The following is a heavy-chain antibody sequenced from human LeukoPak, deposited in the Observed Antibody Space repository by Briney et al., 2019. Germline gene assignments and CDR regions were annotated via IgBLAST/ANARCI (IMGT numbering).Heavy chain of an antibody. D-gene: IGHD4-17*01. CDR3: ASKLTTGY. V-gene: IGHV3-66*01. CDR1: GLTVSSNY. J-gene: IGHJ4*02. CDR2: IYSGGTT. Sequence: GGSLRPSCVVSGLTVSSNYMSWVRQAPGKGLEWVSVIYSGGTTNYADSVKGRFIVHRDNSKNTLYLQMNSLRAEDTAVYYCASKLTTGYWGQGTLVTVSS.